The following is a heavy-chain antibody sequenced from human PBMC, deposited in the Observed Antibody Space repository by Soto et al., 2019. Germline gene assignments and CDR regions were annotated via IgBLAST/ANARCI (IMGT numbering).Heavy chain of an antibody. CDR2: ISSNGGST. CDR1: GLTLSSYR. Sequence: GGALRLSCAASGLTLSSYRRKWVRHAPGKGLAYVSVISSNGGSTYYAASVKGRFTISRDNPENTLYLQMSSLRAEDTALYYCVKAFYSGYPPYYYAMDVWGQRTTVTVSS. J-gene: IGHJ6*02. D-gene: IGHD5-12*01. V-gene: IGHV3-64D*08. CDR3: VKAFYSGYPPYYYAMDV.